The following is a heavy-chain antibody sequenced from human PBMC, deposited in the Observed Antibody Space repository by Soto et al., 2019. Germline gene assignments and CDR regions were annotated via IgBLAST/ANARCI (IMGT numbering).Heavy chain of an antibody. D-gene: IGHD5-12*01. J-gene: IGHJ5*02. CDR3: ASFRDGYNIDSSWLDP. Sequence: GGSLRLSCAASGFTFSSYSMNWVRQAPGKGLEWVSSISSSSSYIYYADSVRGRFTISRDNAKNSLYLQMNSLRAEDTAVYYCASFRDGYNIDSSWLDPWGQGTLVTVSS. CDR2: ISSSSSYI. V-gene: IGHV3-21*01. CDR1: GFTFSSYS.